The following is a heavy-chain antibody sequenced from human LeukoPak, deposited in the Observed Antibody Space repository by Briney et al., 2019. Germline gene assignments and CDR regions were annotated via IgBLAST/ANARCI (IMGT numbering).Heavy chain of an antibody. J-gene: IGHJ3*02. CDR3: AREAMVRGVPDAFDI. D-gene: IGHD3-10*01. CDR2: IKQDGIEK. V-gene: IGHV3-7*01. Sequence: GGSLRLSCAASGFTFSSCAMHWVRQVPGKGLEWVANIKQDGIEKYFVDSVKGRFAISRDNAKNSLYLQMNNLRAEDTAVYYCAREAMVRGVPDAFDIWGQGTVVTVSS. CDR1: GFTFSSCA.